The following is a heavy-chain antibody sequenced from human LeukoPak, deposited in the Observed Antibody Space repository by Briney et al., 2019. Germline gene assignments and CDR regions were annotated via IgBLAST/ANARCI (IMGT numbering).Heavy chain of an antibody. V-gene: IGHV4-39*01. J-gene: IGHJ5*02. CDR3: ANESLMYSSGWYWFDP. Sequence: SETLSLTCTVSGGSISSSSYYWGWIRQPPGKGLEWIGSIYYSGSTYYNPSLKSRVTISVDTSKNQFSLKLSSVTAADTAVYYCANESLMYSSGWYWFDPWGQGTLVTVSS. D-gene: IGHD6-19*01. CDR2: IYYSGST. CDR1: GGSISSSSYY.